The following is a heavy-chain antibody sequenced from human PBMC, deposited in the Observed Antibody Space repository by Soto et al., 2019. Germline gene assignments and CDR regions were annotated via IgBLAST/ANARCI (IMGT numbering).Heavy chain of an antibody. Sequence: SVKVSCKASGGTFSSYAISWVRQAPGQGLEWMGGIIPIFGTANYAQKFQGRVTITADESTSTAYMELSSLRSEDTAVYYCARVRYDSSGYYRHYYGMDVWGQGTTVTVSS. D-gene: IGHD3-22*01. CDR2: IIPIFGTA. CDR3: ARVRYDSSGYYRHYYGMDV. J-gene: IGHJ6*02. CDR1: GGTFSSYA. V-gene: IGHV1-69*13.